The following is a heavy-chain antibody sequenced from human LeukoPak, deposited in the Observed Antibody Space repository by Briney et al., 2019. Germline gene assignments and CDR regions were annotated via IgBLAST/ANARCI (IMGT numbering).Heavy chain of an antibody. D-gene: IGHD1-26*01. Sequence: PSETLSLTCTVSGGSISSGSYYWSWIRQPAGKGLEWIGRIYTSGSTNYNPSLKSRVTISVVTSKNQFSLKLSSVTAADTAVYYCARPYSGSYVVSDAFDIWGQGTMVTVSS. CDR2: IYTSGST. CDR1: GGSISSGSYY. J-gene: IGHJ3*02. CDR3: ARPYSGSYVVSDAFDI. V-gene: IGHV4-61*02.